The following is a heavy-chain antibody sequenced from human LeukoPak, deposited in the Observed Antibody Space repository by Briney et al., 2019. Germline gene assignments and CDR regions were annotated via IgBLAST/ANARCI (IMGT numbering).Heavy chain of an antibody. CDR1: GFTFSDYY. V-gene: IGHV3-11*01. J-gene: IGHJ6*02. CDR3: ERAYIVVVVAARPYGMDV. CDR2: ISSSGSTI. Sequence: GGSLRLSCAASGFTFSDYYMSWIRQAPGKGLEWVSYISSSGSTIYYADSVKGRFTISRDNAKNSLYLQMNSLRAEDTAVYYCERAYIVVVVAARPYGMDVWGQGTTVTVSS. D-gene: IGHD2-15*01.